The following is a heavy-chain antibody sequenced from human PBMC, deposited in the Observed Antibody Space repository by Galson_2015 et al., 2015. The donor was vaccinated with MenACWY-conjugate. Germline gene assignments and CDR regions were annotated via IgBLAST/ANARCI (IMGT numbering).Heavy chain of an antibody. Sequence: PALVKPTQTLTLTCTFSGFSLDTSGMCVGWIRQPPGKALEWLARIDWDDHKYYTTSLKTRLTISTDTSKNQVVLTLTNMDPVDTGTYYCAHRRHWGLREKPDAFDVWGQGTLVTVSS. CDR3: AHRRHWGLREKPDAFDV. D-gene: IGHD7-27*01. CDR1: GFSLDTSGMC. J-gene: IGHJ3*01. CDR2: IDWDDHK. V-gene: IGHV2-70*12.